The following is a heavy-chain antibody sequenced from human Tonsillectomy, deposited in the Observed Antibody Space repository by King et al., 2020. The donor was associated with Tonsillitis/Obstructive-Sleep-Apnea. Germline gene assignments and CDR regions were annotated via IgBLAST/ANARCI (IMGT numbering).Heavy chain of an antibody. J-gene: IGHJ4*02. Sequence: VQLVESGGGLVKPGGSLRLSCAASGLTFSDYYMSWIPQAPGKGLEWVSYISLSISFTNYADSVKGRFTISRDNAKNSLYRQMNSLRAEDTAVYYCARGGRSYYDFWSGYSAPAAYWGQGTLVTVSS. CDR2: ISLSISFT. CDR1: GLTFSDYY. CDR3: ARGGRSYYDFWSGYSAPAAY. D-gene: IGHD3-3*01. V-gene: IGHV3-11*05.